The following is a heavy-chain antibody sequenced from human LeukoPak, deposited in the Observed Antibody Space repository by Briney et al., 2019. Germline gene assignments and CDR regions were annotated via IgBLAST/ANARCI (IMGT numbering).Heavy chain of an antibody. CDR3: ARTLRFFRFLDV. J-gene: IGHJ6*02. V-gene: IGHV3-23*01. D-gene: IGHD3-3*01. CDR1: GFTFSSDA. Sequence: GGSLRLSCAASGFTFSSDAMSWVRQAPGKGLEWVSGISDSGGTTYYADSVKGRFTISRDNSKNTLYLQMNSLRAEDTAVYYCARTLRFFRFLDVWGQGTTVTVSS. CDR2: ISDSGGTT.